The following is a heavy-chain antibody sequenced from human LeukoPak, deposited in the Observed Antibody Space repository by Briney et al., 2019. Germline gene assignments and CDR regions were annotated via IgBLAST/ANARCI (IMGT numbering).Heavy chain of an antibody. Sequence: PGGSLRLSCAASGFTFSSYEMNWVRQAPGKGLECVAIMAYDASFTYYADSVRGRFTISRDNSKSRLYLQMSSLTPDDTGVYFCARGGYSIYDSPPGDFWGLGTLVTVSS. D-gene: IGHD5/OR15-5a*01. CDR1: GFTFSSYE. V-gene: IGHV3-30*03. J-gene: IGHJ4*02. CDR2: MAYDASFT. CDR3: ARGGYSIYDSPPGDF.